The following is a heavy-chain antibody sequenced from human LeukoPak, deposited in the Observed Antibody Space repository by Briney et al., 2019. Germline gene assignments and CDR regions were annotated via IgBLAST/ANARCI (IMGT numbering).Heavy chain of an antibody. J-gene: IGHJ4*02. Sequence: SETLSLTCAVSGASVSSSNWWMWVRQPPKKGLEWIGEIHHSGSTNYNPSLKSRVTMSVDTSKNQISLRLTSVTAADTAVYYCARGLYGGDSFWGQGNLVTVSS. D-gene: IGHD2-21*02. V-gene: IGHV4-4*02. CDR3: ARGLYGGDSF. CDR2: IHHSGST. CDR1: GASVSSSNW.